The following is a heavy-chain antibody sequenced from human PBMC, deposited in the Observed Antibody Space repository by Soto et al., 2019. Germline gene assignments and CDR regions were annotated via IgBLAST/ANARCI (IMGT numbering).Heavy chain of an antibody. CDR2: INHSGST. CDR1: GGSFSGYY. CDR3: ARGRNDFWSGYYVY. J-gene: IGHJ4*02. V-gene: IGHV4-34*01. D-gene: IGHD3-3*01. Sequence: KASETLSLTCAVYGGSFSGYYWSWIRQPPGKGLEWIGEINHSGSTNYNPSLKSRVTISVDTSKNQFSLKLSSVTAADTAVYYCARGRNDFWSGYYVYWGQGTLVTVSS.